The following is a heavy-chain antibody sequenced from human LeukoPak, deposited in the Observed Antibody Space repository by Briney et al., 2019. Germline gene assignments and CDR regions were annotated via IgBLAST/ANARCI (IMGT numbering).Heavy chain of an antibody. Sequence: ASVKVSCKASGYTFTSYYMHWVRQAPGQGLEWMGIINPSGGSTSYAQKFQGRVTMTRDMSMSTVYMELSSLRSEDTAVYYCARGYMDKGVDYWGQGTLVTVSS. CDR3: ARGYMDKGVDY. CDR2: INPSGGST. CDR1: GYTFTSYY. D-gene: IGHD2-2*02. J-gene: IGHJ4*02. V-gene: IGHV1-46*01.